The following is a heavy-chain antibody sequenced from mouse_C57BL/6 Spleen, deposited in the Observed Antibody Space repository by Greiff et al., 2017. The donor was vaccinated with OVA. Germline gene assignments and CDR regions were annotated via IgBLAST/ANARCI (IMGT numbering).Heavy chain of an antibody. J-gene: IGHJ4*01. V-gene: IGHV1-4*01. CDR3: ARSPYDYDGNYYAMDY. D-gene: IGHD2-4*01. CDR2: INPSSGYT. Sequence: VMLVESGAELARPGASVKMSCKASGYTFTSYTMHWVKQRPGQGLEWIGYINPSSGYTKYNQKFKDKATLTADKSSSTAYMQLSSLTSEDSAVYYCARSPYDYDGNYYAMDYWGQGTSVTVSS. CDR1: GYTFTSYT.